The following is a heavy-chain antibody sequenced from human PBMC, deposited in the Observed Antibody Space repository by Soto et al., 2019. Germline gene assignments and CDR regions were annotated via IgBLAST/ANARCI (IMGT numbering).Heavy chain of an antibody. CDR2: IYYSGST. D-gene: IGHD3-22*01. CDR3: ARASNYYDSSGYYYYFDY. CDR1: GGSISSGGYY. Sequence: ASETLSLTCTVSGGSISSGGYYWSWIRQHPGKGLEWIGYIYYSGSTYYNPSLKSRVTISVDTSKNQFSLKLSSVTAADTAVYYCARASNYYDSSGYYYYFDYWGQGTLVTVSS. V-gene: IGHV4-31*03. J-gene: IGHJ4*02.